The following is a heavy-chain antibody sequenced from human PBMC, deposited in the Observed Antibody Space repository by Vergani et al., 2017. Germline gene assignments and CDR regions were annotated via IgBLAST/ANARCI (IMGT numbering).Heavy chain of an antibody. CDR2: IKSTFDRGTT. CDR3: TTDPRCFGDGSCYWLRDHHYYGMDV. CDR1: GFSFRNAW. Sequence: EVQLVESGGGIVKPGGSLRLSCVASGFSFRNAWMNWVRRTPGKGLEWVGRIKSTFDRGTTDYAAAVKGRFTISRDDSKNTLFLQMNGLKTEDIGVYYCTTDPRCFGDGSCYWLRDHHYYGMDVWGEGTTVTVSS. V-gene: IGHV3-15*07. J-gene: IGHJ6*04. D-gene: IGHD2-21*01.